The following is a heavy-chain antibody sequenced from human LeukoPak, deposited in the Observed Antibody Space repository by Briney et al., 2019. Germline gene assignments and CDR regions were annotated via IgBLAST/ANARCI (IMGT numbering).Heavy chain of an antibody. D-gene: IGHD4-17*01. CDR1: GFTFSSYA. CDR3: AKDSDYGDYVWYNWFDP. J-gene: IGHJ5*02. V-gene: IGHV3-23*01. CDR2: ISGSGSST. Sequence: GGSLRLSCAASGFTFSSYAMSWVRQAPGKGLEWVSAISGSGSSTYYADSVKGRFTISRDNSKNTLYLQMNSLRAEDTAVYYCAKDSDYGDYVWYNWFDPWGQGTLVTVSS.